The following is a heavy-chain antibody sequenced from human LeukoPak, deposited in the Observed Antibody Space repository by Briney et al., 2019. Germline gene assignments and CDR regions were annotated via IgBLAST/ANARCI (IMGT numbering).Heavy chain of an antibody. V-gene: IGHV4-34*01. CDR2: INHSGST. CDR3: ARGKGQLWSLLSWFDP. D-gene: IGHD5-18*01. J-gene: IGHJ5*02. CDR1: GGSFSGYY. Sequence: PSETLSLTCAVYGGSFSGYYWSWIRQPPGKGLEWIGEINHSGSTNYNPSLKSRVTISVDTSKNQFSLKLSSVTAADTAVYYCARGKGQLWSLLSWFDPWGQGTLVTVSS.